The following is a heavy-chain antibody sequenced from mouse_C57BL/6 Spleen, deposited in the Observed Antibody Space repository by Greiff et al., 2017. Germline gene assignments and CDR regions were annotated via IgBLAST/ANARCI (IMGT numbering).Heavy chain of an antibody. D-gene: IGHD1-1*01. CDR2: IWTGGGT. Sequence: VKLMESGPGLVAPSQSLSITCTVSGFSLTSYAISWVRQPPGKGLEWLGVIWTGGGTNYNSALKSRLSISKDNSKSQVFLKMNSLQTDDTARYYCARNFPIYYYGSSYVNAMDYWGQGTSVTVSS. V-gene: IGHV2-9-1*01. CDR1: GFSLTSYA. CDR3: ARNFPIYYYGSSYVNAMDY. J-gene: IGHJ4*01.